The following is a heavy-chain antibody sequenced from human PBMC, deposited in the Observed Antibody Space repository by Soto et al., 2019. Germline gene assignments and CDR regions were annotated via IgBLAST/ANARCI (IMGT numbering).Heavy chain of an antibody. CDR2: INIDTGYT. CDR3: VRGKEAGVWFDP. CDR1: GFTXYHHS. Sequence: SXKVSFKASGFTXYHHSVNLVRQAPGQRLEWMGWINIDTGYTKYSQKFQARVTITWDTYAKTAYMELSSLRSEDTAVYYCVRGKEAGVWFDPWGQGTLGTVS. D-gene: IGHD1-26*01. J-gene: IGHJ5*02. V-gene: IGHV1-3*04.